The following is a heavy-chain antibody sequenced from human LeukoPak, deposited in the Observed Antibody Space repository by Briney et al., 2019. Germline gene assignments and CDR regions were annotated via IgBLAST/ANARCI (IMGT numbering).Heavy chain of an antibody. Sequence: PGGSLRLSCATSGFIFSNYWMTWVRQAPGKGLEWVANIKQDGSEIYYVDSVKGRFTISRDNAKSSLYLQMNSLRAEDTDVYYCARKTTEAAAGYNSFDPWGQGTQVTVSS. CDR3: ARKTTEAAAGYNSFDP. J-gene: IGHJ5*02. CDR1: GFIFSNYW. V-gene: IGHV3-7*01. D-gene: IGHD6-13*01. CDR2: IKQDGSEI.